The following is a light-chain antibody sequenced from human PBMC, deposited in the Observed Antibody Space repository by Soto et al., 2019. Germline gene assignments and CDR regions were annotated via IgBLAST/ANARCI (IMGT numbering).Light chain of an antibody. CDR1: QSVSSY. V-gene: IGKV3-11*01. Sequence: EIVLTQSAATLSLSPGERATLSCRASQSVSSYLAWYQQKPGQAPRLLIYDASNRATGIPARFSGSGSGTDFTLTISSLEPEDFAVYYGQQRSNWPRFTFGPGTKVDIK. J-gene: IGKJ3*01. CDR2: DAS. CDR3: QQRSNWPRFT.